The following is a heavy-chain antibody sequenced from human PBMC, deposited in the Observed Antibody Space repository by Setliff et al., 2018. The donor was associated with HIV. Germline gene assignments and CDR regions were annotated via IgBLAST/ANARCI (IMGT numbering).Heavy chain of an antibody. Sequence: GGSLRLSCTASGFTFSDYYMSWIRQSPGKGLEWISYISSSGTTIYYADSVKGRFTISRDTSRNTLSLQMNTLRPEDTAVYYCARVRLYNSALDYWGQGTLVTVSS. CDR1: GFTFSDYY. CDR2: ISSSGTTI. CDR3: ARVRLYNSALDY. D-gene: IGHD3-22*01. J-gene: IGHJ4*02. V-gene: IGHV3-11*04.